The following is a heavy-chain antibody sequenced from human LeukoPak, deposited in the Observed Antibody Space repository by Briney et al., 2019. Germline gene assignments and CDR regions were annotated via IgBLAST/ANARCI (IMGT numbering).Heavy chain of an antibody. Sequence: SETLSLTCTVSGGSISSGGYYWSWIRQHPGKGLEWIGYIYYSGSTYYNPSLKSRVAISVDTSKNQFSLKLSSVTAADTAVYYCARGELLWFGELLSNWFDPWGQGTLVTVSS. J-gene: IGHJ5*02. CDR3: ARGELLWFGELLSNWFDP. CDR2: IYYSGST. D-gene: IGHD3-10*01. V-gene: IGHV4-31*03. CDR1: GGSISSGGYY.